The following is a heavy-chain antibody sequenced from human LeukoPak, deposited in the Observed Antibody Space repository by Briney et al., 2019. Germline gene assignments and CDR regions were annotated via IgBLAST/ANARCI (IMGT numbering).Heavy chain of an antibody. CDR1: GFTFSNYW. J-gene: IGHJ4*02. Sequence: GGSLRLSCAASGFTFSNYWMSWVRQAPGKGLEWVANIKQDGSERYYVDSVKGRFTISRDNAKNSLYLQMNSLRAEDTAVYYCARYYDSSGYPPESVDYWGQGTLVTVSS. CDR2: IKQDGSER. V-gene: IGHV3-7*01. D-gene: IGHD3-22*01. CDR3: ARYYDSSGYPPESVDY.